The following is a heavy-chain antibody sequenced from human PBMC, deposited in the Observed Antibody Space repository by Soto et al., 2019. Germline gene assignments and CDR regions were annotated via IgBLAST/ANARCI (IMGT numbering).Heavy chain of an antibody. CDR3: ARRLDPLQYSDY. Sequence: GSLRLSCAASGFTLDDYGMNWVRQAPGKRLEWVSFISFSGNTIYYADSVRGRFTISRDNAKSTLFLQMNSLRDDDTATYYCARRLDPLQYSDYWGRGTLVTVSS. CDR2: ISFSGNTI. J-gene: IGHJ4*02. CDR1: GFTLDDYG. D-gene: IGHD5-18*01. V-gene: IGHV3-48*02.